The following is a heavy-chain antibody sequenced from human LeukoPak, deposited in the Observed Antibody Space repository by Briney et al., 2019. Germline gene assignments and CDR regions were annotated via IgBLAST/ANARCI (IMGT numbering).Heavy chain of an antibody. CDR2: ISTDNGNT. V-gene: IGHV1-18*01. CDR3: ARAQSRTHWDGFDI. CDR1: GYTFTSYG. J-gene: IGHJ3*02. D-gene: IGHD5-24*01. Sequence: ASVKVSCGASGYTFTSYGISWARQAPGRGLEWMGWISTDNGNTNYVQNLQGRVSMTRDTFTSTVYMELRSLRSDDTAVYYCARAQSRTHWDGFDIWGQGTMVTVRS.